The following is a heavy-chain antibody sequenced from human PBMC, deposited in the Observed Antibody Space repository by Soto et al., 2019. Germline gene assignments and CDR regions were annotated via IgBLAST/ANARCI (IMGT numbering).Heavy chain of an antibody. CDR2: ISYGGDNK. J-gene: IGHJ4*02. CDR1: GFIFSDYA. V-gene: IGHV3-30*09. D-gene: IGHD6-13*01. Sequence: QVQLVESVGGVVQPGRSLRLSCAASGFIFSDYAMHWVRQAPGKGLEWVAVISYGGDNKYYADSVRGRFAISRDNLKNTLYLQMNSLNPEDTAVYHCAKARHSTSWYGVEADFWGQGTLVTVSS. CDR3: AKARHSTSWYGVEADF.